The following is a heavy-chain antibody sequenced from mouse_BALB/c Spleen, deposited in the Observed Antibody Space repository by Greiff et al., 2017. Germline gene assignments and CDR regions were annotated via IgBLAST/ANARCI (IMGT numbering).Heavy chain of an antibody. V-gene: IGHV5-6-3*01. CDR2: INSNGGST. J-gene: IGHJ4*01. D-gene: IGHD2-10*01. Sequence: EVHLVESGGGLVQPGGSLKLSCAASGFTFSSYGMSWVRQTPDKRLELVATINSNGGSTYYPDSVKGRFTISRDNAKNTLYLQMSSLKSEDTAMYYCARDLLFYAMDYWGQGTSVTVSS. CDR3: ARDLLFYAMDY. CDR1: GFTFSSYG.